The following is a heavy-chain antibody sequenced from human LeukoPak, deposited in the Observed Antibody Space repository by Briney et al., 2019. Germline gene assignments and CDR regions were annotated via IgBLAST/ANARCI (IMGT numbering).Heavy chain of an antibody. V-gene: IGHV1-69*04. J-gene: IGHJ3*02. Sequence: VASVKVSCKTSGGSFSSYAFSWARQAPGQGLEWMGRIIPLIGITNYAQNFQGRVTITTDESTNTVYMEVNSLRSEDTAVYYCARFEFSSSWPPYDVFDIWGQGTMVTVSS. CDR1: GGSFSSYA. D-gene: IGHD6-13*01. CDR2: IIPLIGIT. CDR3: ARFEFSSSWPPYDVFDI.